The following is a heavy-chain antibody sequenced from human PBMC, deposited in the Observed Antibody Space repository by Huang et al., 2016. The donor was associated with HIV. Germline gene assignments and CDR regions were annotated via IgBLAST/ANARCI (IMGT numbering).Heavy chain of an antibody. CDR2: INQRGST. J-gene: IGHJ6*02. Sequence: QVQLQQWGAGLLKPSETLSLTCAVYGGSFSGYYWSWIRQPPGKGLEWIGEINQRGSTKYNPSLKRRVTRSVDTSKNQFSLKLRSVTAADTAAYYCARGAARYFDRGGTRYYGMDVWGQGTTVTVSS. V-gene: IGHV4-34*01. D-gene: IGHD3-9*01. CDR1: GGSFSGYY. CDR3: ARGAARYFDRGGTRYYGMDV.